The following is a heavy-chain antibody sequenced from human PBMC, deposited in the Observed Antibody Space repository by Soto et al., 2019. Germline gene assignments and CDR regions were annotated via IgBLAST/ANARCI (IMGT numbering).Heavy chain of an antibody. Sequence: EVQLVESGGGLVQPGGSLRLSCAASGFTFSSYWMSLVRQAPGKGLEWVANIKQDGSEKYYVDSVKGRFTISRDNAKNSLYLQMNSLRAEDTAVYYCARDHMYYDFWSGYYEGYYYYGMDVWGQGTTVTVSS. V-gene: IGHV3-7*01. CDR1: GFTFSSYW. D-gene: IGHD3-3*01. J-gene: IGHJ6*02. CDR3: ARDHMYYDFWSGYYEGYYYYGMDV. CDR2: IKQDGSEK.